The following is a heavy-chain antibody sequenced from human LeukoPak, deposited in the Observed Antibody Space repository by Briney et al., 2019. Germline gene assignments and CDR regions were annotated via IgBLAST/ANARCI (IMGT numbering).Heavy chain of an antibody. D-gene: IGHD2-15*01. CDR3: AREGSAYCSGGSCYIY. CDR2: IIPIFGTA. CDR1: GGTFSSYA. J-gene: IGHJ4*02. V-gene: IGHV1-69*05. Sequence: GASVKVSCKASGGTFSSYAISWVRQAPGQGLEWMGGIIPIFGTANYAQKFQGRVTITTDESTSTAYMELSRLSSGDTAVFSCAREGSAYCSGGSCYIYWGQGTLVTVSP.